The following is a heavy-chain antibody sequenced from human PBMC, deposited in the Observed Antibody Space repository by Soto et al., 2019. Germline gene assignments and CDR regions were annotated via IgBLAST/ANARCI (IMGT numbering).Heavy chain of an antibody. CDR1: GCTFTAYG. J-gene: IGHJ3*02. CDR2: ISTTFGTA. V-gene: IGHV1-69*13. D-gene: IGHD3-22*01. CDR3: ARNHDSSGYHIPGHAFDI. Sequence: SVKVSCKPSGCTFTAYGITWLRQAPGQGPEWMGGISTTFGTANYAQKFQGRVTITADESTSTAYMELRSLRSEDTAVYYCARNHDSSGYHIPGHAFDIWGQGTMVTVS.